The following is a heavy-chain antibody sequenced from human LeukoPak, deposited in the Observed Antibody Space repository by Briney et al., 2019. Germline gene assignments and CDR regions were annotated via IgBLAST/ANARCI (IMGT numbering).Heavy chain of an antibody. CDR1: GFTVSSYG. J-gene: IGHJ4*02. V-gene: IGHV3-30*02. Sequence: GGSLRLSCAASGFTVSSYGMHWVRQAPAKGLEGVAFIRYDGSNKYYAAAVKGRFTISRDNAKNTLFLQMKSLGAEDQAVYFCSSFRWLRYFDFWGQGTLVTVSS. CDR2: IRYDGSNK. CDR3: SSFRWLRYFDF. D-gene: IGHD5-12*01.